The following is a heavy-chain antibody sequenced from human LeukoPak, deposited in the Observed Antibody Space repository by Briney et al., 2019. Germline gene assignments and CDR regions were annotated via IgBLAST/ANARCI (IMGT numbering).Heavy chain of an antibody. Sequence: SETLSLTCAVYGGSFSGYYWCWIRQPPGKGLEWSGEINHSGSTNYNPSLKSRVTISVDTSKNQFSLKLSSVTAADTAVYYCARVKRYSGYDSPLDYWGQGTLVTVSS. CDR3: ARVKRYSGYDSPLDY. CDR2: INHSGST. D-gene: IGHD5-12*01. CDR1: GGSFSGYY. V-gene: IGHV4-34*01. J-gene: IGHJ4*02.